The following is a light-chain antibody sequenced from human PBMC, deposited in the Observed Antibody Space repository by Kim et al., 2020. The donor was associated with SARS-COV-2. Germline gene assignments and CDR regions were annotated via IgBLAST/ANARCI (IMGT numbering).Light chain of an antibody. V-gene: IGKV3-11*01. CDR1: QSVSSY. J-gene: IGKJ5*01. Sequence: LAPGERATLSCRASQSVSSYLVWYQQKPGQAPRLLIYDASKRATGIPARFSGSGSGTDFTLTISSLEPEDFAVYFCQQRGNWPLTFGQGTRLEIK. CDR3: QQRGNWPLT. CDR2: DAS.